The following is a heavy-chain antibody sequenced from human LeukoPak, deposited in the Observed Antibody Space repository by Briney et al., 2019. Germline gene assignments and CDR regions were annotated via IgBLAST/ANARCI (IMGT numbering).Heavy chain of an antibody. CDR3: ARADIVVVPAATTQYYYYYGMDV. CDR1: GYTFTSYY. V-gene: IGHV1-46*01. J-gene: IGHJ6*04. CDR2: INPSGGST. D-gene: IGHD2-2*01. Sequence: ASVKVSCKASGYTFTSYYMHWVRQAPGQGLEWMGIINPSGGSTSYAQKFQGRVTMTRDTSTSTVYMELSSLRSEDTAVYYCARADIVVVPAATTQYYYYYGMDVWGKGTTVTVSS.